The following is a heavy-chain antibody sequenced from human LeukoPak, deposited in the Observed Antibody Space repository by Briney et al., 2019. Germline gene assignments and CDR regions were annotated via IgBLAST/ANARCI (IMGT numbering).Heavy chain of an antibody. V-gene: IGHV4-61*02. CDR3: ARHLRITMIVEEWDY. J-gene: IGHJ4*02. CDR2: IYTRGTT. D-gene: IGHD3-22*01. CDR1: GDSISSGSYY. Sequence: SETLSLTCTVSGDSISSGSYYWYWIRQPTGKGLEWIGRIYTRGTTDYNPSLKSRVTISVDTSKNQFSLKLSSVTAADTAVYYCARHLRITMIVEEWDYWGQGTLVTVSS.